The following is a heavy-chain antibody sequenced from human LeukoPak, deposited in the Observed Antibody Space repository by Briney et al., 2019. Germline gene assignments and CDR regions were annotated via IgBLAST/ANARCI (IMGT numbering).Heavy chain of an antibody. CDR2: IYYSGST. J-gene: IGHJ4*02. Sequence: SETLSLTCTVSGGSISSYYWSWIRQPPGKGLEWIGYIYYSGSTNYNPSLKSRVTISVDTSKNQLSLKLSSVTAADTAVYYCARVIRAGTGGFHYWGQGTLVTVSS. CDR1: GGSISSYY. CDR3: ARVIRAGTGGFHY. V-gene: IGHV4-59*01. D-gene: IGHD6-19*01.